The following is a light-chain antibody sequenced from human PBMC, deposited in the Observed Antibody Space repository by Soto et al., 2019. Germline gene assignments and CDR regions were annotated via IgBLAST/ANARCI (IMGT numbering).Light chain of an antibody. CDR2: RAS. CDR3: QQYYSTLLLT. V-gene: IGKV3-15*01. J-gene: IGKJ4*01. Sequence: IVMTQSPATLSVSPGERATLSCRASQSINSNLAWYQQKPGQAPRLLMFRASIRATGFPARFSGSGSGTDFTLTISSLQAEDVAVYYCQQYYSTLLLTFGGGTKVDI. CDR1: QSINSN.